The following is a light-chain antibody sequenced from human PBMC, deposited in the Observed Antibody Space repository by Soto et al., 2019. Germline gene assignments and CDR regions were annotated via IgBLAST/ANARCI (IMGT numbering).Light chain of an antibody. CDR2: GAN. CDR1: QTITFY. Sequence: DIQMTQSPSSLSASVGDTVAITCRASQTITFYLNWYQQEPGKPPKLLIYGANTMQGGVPSRFSAGGSGTDFPHTISHLHAEDFASYYWQQTYSPPFTFGQGTKLQIK. J-gene: IGKJ2*01. CDR3: QQTYSPPFT. V-gene: IGKV1-39*01.